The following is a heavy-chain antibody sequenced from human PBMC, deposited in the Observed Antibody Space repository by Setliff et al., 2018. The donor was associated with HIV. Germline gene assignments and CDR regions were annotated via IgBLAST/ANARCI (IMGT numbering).Heavy chain of an antibody. D-gene: IGHD2-8*01. CDR1: GFTFSSYE. V-gene: IGHV3-48*03. J-gene: IGHJ4*02. CDR3: ARVICNGVCYLDY. Sequence: PGGSLRLSCAASGFTFSSYEMNWVRQAPGKVLEWVSYISSVSTIYYADSVKGRFTISRDNAKNSLYLQMNSLRAEDTAVYYCARVICNGVCYLDYWGQGTLVTVSS. CDR2: ISSVSTI.